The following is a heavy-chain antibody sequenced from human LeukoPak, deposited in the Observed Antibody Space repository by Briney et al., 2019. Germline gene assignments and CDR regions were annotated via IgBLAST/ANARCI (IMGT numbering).Heavy chain of an antibody. J-gene: IGHJ6*03. CDR2: IYYSGTT. CDR3: ARAPIMIFELNYNYMDV. Sequence: SETLSLTCTVSGDSINSNNYYWGWIRQSPGRGLEWIGSIYYSGTTYYNPSLNSRVTISVDTSKNQFSLKLRAVTAADTAVYYCARAPIMIFELNYNYMDVWGEGTTVIVSS. D-gene: IGHD3/OR15-3a*01. CDR1: GDSINSNNYY. V-gene: IGHV4-39*07.